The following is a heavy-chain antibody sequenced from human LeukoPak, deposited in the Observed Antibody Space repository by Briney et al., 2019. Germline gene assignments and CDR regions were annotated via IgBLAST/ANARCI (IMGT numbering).Heavy chain of an antibody. CDR2: IYPGDSDT. Sequence: GESLKISCKGSGYNFASYWIGWVRQMPGKGLEWMGIIYPGDSDTRYSPFFQGQVAISADKSISTAYLQWRSLKASDTAMYYCARRSGSDALDIWGQGTMVTVSS. CDR3: ARRSGSDALDI. CDR1: GYNFASYW. D-gene: IGHD3-10*01. V-gene: IGHV5-51*01. J-gene: IGHJ3*02.